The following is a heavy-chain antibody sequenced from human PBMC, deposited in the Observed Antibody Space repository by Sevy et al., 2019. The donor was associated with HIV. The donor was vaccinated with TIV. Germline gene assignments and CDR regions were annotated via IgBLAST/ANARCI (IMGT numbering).Heavy chain of an antibody. CDR3: ARDYSNQLLRGALDY. CDR1: GFTFSDYY. CDR2: ISSSGSTI. D-gene: IGHD2-2*01. J-gene: IGHJ4*02. V-gene: IGHV3-11*01. Sequence: GGSLRLSCAASGFTFSDYYMSWIRQAPGKGLEWVSYISSSGSTIYYADSVKGRFTISRDNAKNSLYLQMNSLRAEDTAVYYCARDYSNQLLRGALDYWGQGTLVTVSS.